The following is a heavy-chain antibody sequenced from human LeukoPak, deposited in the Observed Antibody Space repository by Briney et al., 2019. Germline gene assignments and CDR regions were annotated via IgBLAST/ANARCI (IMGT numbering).Heavy chain of an antibody. CDR2: ISSSSSYI. D-gene: IGHD6-13*01. Sequence: PGGSLRLSCAASGFTFSSYSMNWVRQAPGKGLEWVSSISSSSSYIYYADSVKGRFTISRDNAKNSLYLQMNSLRAEDTAVYYCARDDPIAAAGTDYWGQGTLVTVSS. J-gene: IGHJ4*02. CDR3: ARDDPIAAAGTDY. V-gene: IGHV3-21*01. CDR1: GFTFSSYS.